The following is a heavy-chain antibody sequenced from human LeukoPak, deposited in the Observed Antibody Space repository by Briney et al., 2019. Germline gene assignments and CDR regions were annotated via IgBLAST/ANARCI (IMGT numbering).Heavy chain of an antibody. Sequence: GGSLRLSCAASGFTFSSYSMNWVRQAPGKGLEWVSYISSSSSTIYYADSVKGRFTISRDNAKNSLYLQMNSLRDEDTAVYYCARKTPYYYDSSGYDYWGQGTLVTVSS. CDR1: GFTFSSYS. CDR3: ARKTPYYYDSSGYDY. V-gene: IGHV3-48*02. J-gene: IGHJ4*02. D-gene: IGHD3-22*01. CDR2: ISSSSSTI.